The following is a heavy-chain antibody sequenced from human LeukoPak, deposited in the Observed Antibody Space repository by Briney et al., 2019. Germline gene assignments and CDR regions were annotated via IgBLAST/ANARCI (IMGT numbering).Heavy chain of an antibody. CDR2: ISSSGGRT. Sequence: GGSLRLSCAASGFTFNNYAMGWVRQAPWKGLEWVSTISSSGGRTYYADSVKGRFTISRDNSKNTLYLQMNSLRAEDSAEYYCAKSLLTTATGTGRAFDIWGQGTMVTVSA. J-gene: IGHJ3*02. CDR3: AKSLLTTATGTGRAFDI. CDR1: GFTFNNYA. D-gene: IGHD1-1*01. V-gene: IGHV3-23*01.